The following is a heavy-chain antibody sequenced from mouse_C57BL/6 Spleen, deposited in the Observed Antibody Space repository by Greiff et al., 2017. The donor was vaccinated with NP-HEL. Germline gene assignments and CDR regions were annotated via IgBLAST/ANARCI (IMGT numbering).Heavy chain of an antibody. CDR3: ARGNYYGDAMDY. D-gene: IGHD1-1*01. J-gene: IGHJ4*01. CDR2: IYPGDGDT. CDR1: GYAFSSSW. Sequence: VKLMESGPELVKPGASVKISCKASGYAFSSSWMNWVKQRPGKGLEWIGRIYPGDGDTNYNGKFKGKATLTADKSSSTAYMQLSSLTSEDSAVYFCARGNYYGDAMDYWGQGTSVTVSS. V-gene: IGHV1-82*01.